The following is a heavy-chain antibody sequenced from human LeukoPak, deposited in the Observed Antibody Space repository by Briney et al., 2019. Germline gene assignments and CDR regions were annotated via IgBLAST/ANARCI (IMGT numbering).Heavy chain of an antibody. D-gene: IGHD3-22*01. CDR1: GGSISSYY. Sequence: PSETLSLTCTVSGGSISSYYWSWIRQPPGKGLEWIGYIYYSGSTNYNPSLKSRVTISVDKSKNQFSLKLSSVTAADTAVYYCASRAQDYYDSSGYAGLGYWGQGTLVTVSS. V-gene: IGHV4-59*12. CDR2: IYYSGST. CDR3: ASRAQDYYDSSGYAGLGY. J-gene: IGHJ4*02.